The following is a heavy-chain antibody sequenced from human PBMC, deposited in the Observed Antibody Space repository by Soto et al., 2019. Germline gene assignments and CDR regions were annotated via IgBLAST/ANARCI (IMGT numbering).Heavy chain of an antibody. CDR1: GFIFSSFW. D-gene: IGHD3-22*01. Sequence: GSLRLSCAASGFIFSSFWMSWVRQAPGKGLEWVANINQDGSEQYYVDSVKGRFTISRDNSKNTLYLQMNSLRADDTPVYYCARDRLTWSSGHYDSSGYSYYYYGMDVWGQGTTVNVPS. CDR2: INQDGSEQ. CDR3: ARDRLTWSSGHYDSSGYSYYYYGMDV. J-gene: IGHJ6*01. V-gene: IGHV3-7*01.